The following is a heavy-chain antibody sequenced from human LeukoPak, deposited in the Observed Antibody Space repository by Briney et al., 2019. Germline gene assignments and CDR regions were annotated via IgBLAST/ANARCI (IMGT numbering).Heavy chain of an antibody. D-gene: IGHD3-10*01. CDR2: IYTSGST. V-gene: IGHV4-61*02. CDR3: ARQSRPSWLGELNPYYFDY. Sequence: SETLSLTCTVSGGSISSGSYYWSWIRQPAGKGLEWIGRIYTSGSTNYNPSLKSRVTISVDTSKNQFSLKLSSVTAADTAVYYCARQSRPSWLGELNPYYFDYWGQGTLVTVSS. CDR1: GGSISSGSYY. J-gene: IGHJ4*02.